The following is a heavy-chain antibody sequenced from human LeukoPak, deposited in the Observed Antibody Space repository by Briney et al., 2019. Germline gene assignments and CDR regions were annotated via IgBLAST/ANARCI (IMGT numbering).Heavy chain of an antibody. CDR3: ARVLLRSYGMDV. CDR2: IWYDGSNK. J-gene: IGHJ6*02. CDR1: GFTFSSYG. D-gene: IGHD3-3*01. V-gene: IGHV3-33*01. Sequence: GGSLRLSCAASGFTFSSYGMHWVRQAPGKGLEWVAVIWYDGSNKYYADSVKGRFTISRDNAKNSLYLQMNSLRAEDTAVYYCARVLLRSYGMDVWGQGTTVTVSS.